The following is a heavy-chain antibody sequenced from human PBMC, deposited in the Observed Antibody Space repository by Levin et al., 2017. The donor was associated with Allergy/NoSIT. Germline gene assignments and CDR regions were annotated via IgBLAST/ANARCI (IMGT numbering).Heavy chain of an antibody. CDR3: ARGTMATIYYGMDV. J-gene: IGHJ6*02. CDR1: RFTFSDYY. D-gene: IGHD5-24*01. Sequence: GGSLRLSCAASRFTFSDYYMNWIRQAPGKGLEWISYISSSGITIYYADSVKGRFTISRDNAKNSLYLQMNSLRAEDTAVYYCARGTMATIYYGMDVWGQGTTVTVSS. CDR2: ISSSGITI. V-gene: IGHV3-11*01.